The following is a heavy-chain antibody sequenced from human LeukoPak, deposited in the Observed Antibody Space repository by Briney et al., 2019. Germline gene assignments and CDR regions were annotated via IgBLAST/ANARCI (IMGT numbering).Heavy chain of an antibody. CDR3: ARTGDGILTGFDY. V-gene: IGHV3-30-3*01. J-gene: IGHJ4*02. CDR2: ISYDGSNK. Sequence: GSSLRLSCAASGFTFSSYAMHWVRQAPGKGLEWVAVISYDGSNKYYADSVKGRFTISRDNSKNTLYLQMNSLRAEDTAVYYCARTGDGILTGFDYWGQGTLVTVSS. CDR1: GFTFSSYA. D-gene: IGHD3-9*01.